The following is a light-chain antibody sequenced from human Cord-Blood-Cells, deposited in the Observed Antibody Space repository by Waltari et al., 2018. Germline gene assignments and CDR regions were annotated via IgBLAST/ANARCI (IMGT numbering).Light chain of an antibody. CDR2: AGS. J-gene: IGKJ4*02. CDR3: GQRYSIPVT. Sequence: DIQLTQSPSSLSASVGDRVTITGRASQSISSYLNWYQQKTGKAPKLLIYAGSSLESGVPARFSGSGAGTEFALTISSLQPGDVGAYDCGQRYSIPVTFGGGTKVEIK. CDR1: QSISSY. V-gene: IGKV1-39*01.